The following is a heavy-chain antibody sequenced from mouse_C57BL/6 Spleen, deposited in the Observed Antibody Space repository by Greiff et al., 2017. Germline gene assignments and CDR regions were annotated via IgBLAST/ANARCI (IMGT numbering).Heavy chain of an antibody. CDR1: GYTFTSYW. V-gene: IGHV1-5*01. Sequence: VQLQQSGTVLARPGASVKMSCKTSGYTFTSYWMHWVKQRPGQGLEWIGAIYPGNSDTSYNQKFKSKDKLTAVTSASTAYMELSSLTNEDAAVYYCTRDDYGSSYWYFEVWGTGTTVTVSS. CDR3: TRDDYGSSYWYFEV. J-gene: IGHJ1*03. D-gene: IGHD1-1*01. CDR2: IYPGNSDT.